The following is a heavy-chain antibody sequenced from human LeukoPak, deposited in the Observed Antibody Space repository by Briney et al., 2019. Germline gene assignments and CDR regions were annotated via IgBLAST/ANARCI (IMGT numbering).Heavy chain of an antibody. Sequence: GGSLRLSCAASGFTFSSYAMSWVRQAPGKGLEWVSAISGSGGSTYYADSVKGRFTISRDNSKNTLYLQMNGLRAEDTAVYYCAKDRTPTIFGVVMTFDPWGQGTLVTVSS. CDR2: ISGSGGST. D-gene: IGHD3-3*01. CDR3: AKDRTPTIFGVVMTFDP. V-gene: IGHV3-23*01. J-gene: IGHJ5*02. CDR1: GFTFSSYA.